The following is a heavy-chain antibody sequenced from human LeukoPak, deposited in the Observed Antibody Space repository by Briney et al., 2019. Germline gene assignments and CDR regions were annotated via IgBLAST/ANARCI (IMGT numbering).Heavy chain of an antibody. CDR1: GFTFSSYS. CDR2: ISSSSSTI. D-gene: IGHD3-10*01. Sequence: GGSLRLSCAASGFTFSSYSMNWVRQAPGKGLEWVSYISSSSSTIYYADSVKGRFTISRDNAKNSLYLQMNSLRAEDTAVYYCARAQQLWFGEPLGGNDAFDIWGQGTMVTVSS. V-gene: IGHV3-48*04. J-gene: IGHJ3*02. CDR3: ARAQQLWFGEPLGGNDAFDI.